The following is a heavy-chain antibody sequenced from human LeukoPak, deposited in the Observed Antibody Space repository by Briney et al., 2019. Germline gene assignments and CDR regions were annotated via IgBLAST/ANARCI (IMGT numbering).Heavy chain of an antibody. V-gene: IGHV3-23*01. CDR3: AKDVGKWESLHFFDY. J-gene: IGHJ4*02. CDR1: GFTLSTNA. Sequence: GGSRRLSGLTSGFTLSTNAMSWVRQAPGKGLEWISGIRGSGARAYYADSVKGRFTISRDDSRNTLYLQMNSLRGDDTAVYYCAKDVGKWESLHFFDYWGQGTLVTVSS. CDR2: IRGSGARA. D-gene: IGHD1-26*01.